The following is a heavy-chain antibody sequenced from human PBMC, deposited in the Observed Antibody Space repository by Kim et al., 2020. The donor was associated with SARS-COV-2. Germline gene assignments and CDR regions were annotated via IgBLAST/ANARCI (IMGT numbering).Heavy chain of an antibody. Sequence: ASVKVSCKASGYTFTGYYMHWVRQAPGQGLEWMGWINPNSGGTNYAQKFQGRVTMTRDTSISTAYMELSRLRSDDTAVYYCARLRDYYDSSGYVLGYFDLWGRGTLVTVSS. D-gene: IGHD3-22*01. CDR3: ARLRDYYDSSGYVLGYFDL. CDR1: GYTFTGYY. J-gene: IGHJ2*01. V-gene: IGHV1-2*02. CDR2: INPNSGGT.